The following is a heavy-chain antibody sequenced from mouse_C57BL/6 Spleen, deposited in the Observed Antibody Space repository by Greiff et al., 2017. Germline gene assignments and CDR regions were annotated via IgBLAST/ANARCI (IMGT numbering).Heavy chain of an antibody. D-gene: IGHD2-1*01. Sequence: DVMLVESGGGLVQPGGSLSLSCAASGFTFTDYYMSWVRQPPGKALEWLGFIRNKANGYTTEYSASVKGRFTISRDNSQSILYLQMNALRAEDSATYDCARWRYGNYDWYFDVWGTGTTVTVSS. J-gene: IGHJ1*03. CDR3: ARWRYGNYDWYFDV. V-gene: IGHV7-3*01. CDR1: GFTFTDYY. CDR2: IRNKANGYTT.